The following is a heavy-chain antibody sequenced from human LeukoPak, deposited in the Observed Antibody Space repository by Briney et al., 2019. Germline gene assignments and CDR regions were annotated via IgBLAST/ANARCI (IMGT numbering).Heavy chain of an antibody. J-gene: IGHJ1*01. CDR2: IYSDDST. CDR1: GFTVSSHY. V-gene: IGHV3-66*01. CDR3: ARVYWHDNGEYFQH. D-gene: IGHD3-16*01. Sequence: PGGSLRLPCAASGFTVSSHYMSWVRQAPGKGLEWVLVIYSDDSTYSADSLKGRFTISRDISKNTLFLQMNSLRAEDTAVYYCARVYWHDNGEYFQHWGQGTLVTVSS.